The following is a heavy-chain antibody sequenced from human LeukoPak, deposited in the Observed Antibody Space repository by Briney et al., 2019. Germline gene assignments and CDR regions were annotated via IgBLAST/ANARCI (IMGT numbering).Heavy chain of an antibody. CDR2: ISGSAGNI. D-gene: IGHD1-26*01. V-gene: IGHV3-23*01. CDR1: GLTFSSYA. CDR3: AKVWSGSYWGDYFDY. J-gene: IGHJ4*02. Sequence: GGSLRLSCAASGLTFSSYAMSWVRQAPGKGLEWVSAISGSAGNIYYADSVKGRFTISRDNSKNTLYLQMYSLRAEDTAVYYCAKVWSGSYWGDYFDYWGQGTLVTVSS.